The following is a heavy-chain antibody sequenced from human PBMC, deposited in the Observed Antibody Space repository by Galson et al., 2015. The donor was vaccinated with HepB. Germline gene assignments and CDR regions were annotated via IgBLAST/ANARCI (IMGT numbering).Heavy chain of an antibody. CDR3: ARCLWENGQGNWFDP. CDR1: GFSLSTSGMC. Sequence: PALVKPTQTLTLTCTFSGFSLSTSGMCVSWIRQPPGKALEWLARIDWDDDKYYSTSLKTRLTISKDTSKNQVVLTMTNMDPVDTATYYCARCLWENGQGNWFDPWGQGTLVTVSS. CDR2: IDWDDDK. V-gene: IGHV2-70*11. J-gene: IGHJ5*02. D-gene: IGHD3-16*01.